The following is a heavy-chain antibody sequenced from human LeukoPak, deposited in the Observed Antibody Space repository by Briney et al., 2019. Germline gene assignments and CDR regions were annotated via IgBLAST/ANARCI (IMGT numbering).Heavy chain of an antibody. J-gene: IGHJ4*02. V-gene: IGHV3-23*01. Sequence: GGSLRLSCAASGFIFSGYAMNWVRQAPGKGLEWVSTISGGAVNTYYADSVKGRFTISRDNSKNTLYLQMNSLRAEDTAVYYCAKDTQWLNYFDYWGQGTLVTVSS. CDR3: AKDTQWLNYFDY. CDR2: ISGGAVNT. CDR1: GFIFSGYA. D-gene: IGHD6-19*01.